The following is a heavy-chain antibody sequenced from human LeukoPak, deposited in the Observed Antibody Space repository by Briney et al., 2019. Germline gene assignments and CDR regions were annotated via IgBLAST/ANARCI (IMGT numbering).Heavy chain of an antibody. CDR2: IYTSGST. CDR3: AREEEDYYDSNGYYGD. CDR1: GGSISSYY. D-gene: IGHD3-22*01. J-gene: IGHJ4*02. Sequence: SETLSLTCTVSGGSISSYYWSWIRQPAGKGLEWIGRIYTSGSTNYNPSLKSRVTMSVDTSKNQFSLKLSSVTAADTAVYYCAREEEDYYDSNGYYGDWGQGTLVTVSS. V-gene: IGHV4-4*07.